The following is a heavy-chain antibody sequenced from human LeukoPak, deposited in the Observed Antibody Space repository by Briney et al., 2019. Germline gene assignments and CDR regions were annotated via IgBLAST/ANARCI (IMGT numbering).Heavy chain of an antibody. J-gene: IGHJ3*02. CDR2: ISGYNAIT. D-gene: IGHD3-9*01. Sequence: ASVKVSCKASVYTFSSYGICWVRQAPGQGLEWMGWISGYNAITETAQKVQGRLTLTTDTSTSTAYMRVRTLRSDDTAVYHCTREGVYIDWPQASHIWGQGTMVTVS. CDR1: VYTFSSYG. CDR3: TREGVYIDWPQASHI. V-gene: IGHV1-18*01.